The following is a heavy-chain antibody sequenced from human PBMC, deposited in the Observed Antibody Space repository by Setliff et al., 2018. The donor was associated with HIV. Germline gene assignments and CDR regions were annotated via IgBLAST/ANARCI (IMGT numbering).Heavy chain of an antibody. V-gene: IGHV3-74*01. CDR1: GFTLDRFW. CDR2: VNRDGSST. CDR3: HSGYDTEEQSYFDY. Sequence: GGSLRLSCAASGFTLDRFWMHWVRQAPGKGLVWVSRVNRDGSSTTYADSVKDRFTISRDNAKNTLYLQMNSLRAEDTGVYYCHSGYDTEEQSYFDYWGQGALVTVSS. J-gene: IGHJ4*02. D-gene: IGHD5-12*01.